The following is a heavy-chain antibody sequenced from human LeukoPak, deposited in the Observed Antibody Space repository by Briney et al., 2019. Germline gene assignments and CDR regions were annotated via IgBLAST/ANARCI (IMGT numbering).Heavy chain of an antibody. D-gene: IGHD2-2*01. CDR1: GFTFSSYW. J-gene: IGHJ5*02. CDR2: INSDGSST. V-gene: IGHV3-74*01. CDR3: AKGLEYQLLQNWFDP. Sequence: GGSLRLSCAASGFTFSSYWMHWVRQAPGKGLVWVSRINSDGSSTSYADSVKGRFTISRDNAKNTLYLQMNSLRAEDTALYYCAKGLEYQLLQNWFDPWGQGTLVTVSS.